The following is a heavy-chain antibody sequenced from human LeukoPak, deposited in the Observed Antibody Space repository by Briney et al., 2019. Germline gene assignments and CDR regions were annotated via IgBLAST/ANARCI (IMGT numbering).Heavy chain of an antibody. CDR1: GFTFSSYS. V-gene: IGHV3-21*01. CDR2: ISSSSSYI. Sequence: GGSLRLSCAASGFTFSSYSMNWVRQAPGKGLEWVSSISSSSSYIYYADSVRGRFTISRDNAKNSLYLQMNSLRAEDTAVYYCARDGGSWYKSPYVDYWGQGTLVTVSS. CDR3: ARDGGSWYKSPYVDY. J-gene: IGHJ4*02. D-gene: IGHD6-13*01.